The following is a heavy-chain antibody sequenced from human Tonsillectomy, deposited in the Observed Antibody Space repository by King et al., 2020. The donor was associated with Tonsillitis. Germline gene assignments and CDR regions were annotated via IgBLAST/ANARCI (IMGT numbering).Heavy chain of an antibody. CDR3: ARHGGSSWLTNFDF. CDR2: IYYSGST. V-gene: IGHV4-59*08. Sequence: VQLQESGPGLVKPSETLSLTCNVSGGSISGYSWSWIRQPPGKGLEWIGYIYYSGSTNYNPSLKSRVTISVDTSKNHLSLKLSSVTAADTAVYYCARHGGSSWLTNFDFWGQGTLVTVSS. J-gene: IGHJ4*02. D-gene: IGHD6-13*01. CDR1: GGSISGYS.